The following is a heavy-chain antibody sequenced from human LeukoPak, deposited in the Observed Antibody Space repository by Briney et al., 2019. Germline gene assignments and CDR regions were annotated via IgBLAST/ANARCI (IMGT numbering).Heavy chain of an antibody. J-gene: IGHJ4*02. V-gene: IGHV3-7*04. Sequence: GGSLRLSCAASGFTFSNYWMSWVRQSPGRGLEWVANIDQDGSAEYYVDSVGGRFTVSRHNAKNSLYLQIDSLRAEDTAVYYCARADNYGSILDYWGRGTLVTVSS. CDR2: IDQDGSAE. CDR1: GFTFSNYW. CDR3: ARADNYGSILDY. D-gene: IGHD3-10*01.